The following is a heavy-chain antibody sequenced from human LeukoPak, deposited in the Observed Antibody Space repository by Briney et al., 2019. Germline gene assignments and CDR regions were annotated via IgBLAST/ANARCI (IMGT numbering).Heavy chain of an antibody. CDR2: IRSSGSPI. CDR3: AREGGPRGRVYYFDY. CDR1: GFTFSSYS. D-gene: IGHD3-16*01. Sequence: GGSLRLSCAASGFTFSSYSMTWVRQAPGKGLEWISYIRSSGSPIYYADSVRGRFTISKDNAKNSLYLQMNSLRDEDTAVYYCAREGGPRGRVYYFDYWGQGTLVTVSS. V-gene: IGHV3-48*02. J-gene: IGHJ4*02.